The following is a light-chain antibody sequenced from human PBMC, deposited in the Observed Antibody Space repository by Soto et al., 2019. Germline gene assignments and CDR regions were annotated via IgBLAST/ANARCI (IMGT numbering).Light chain of an antibody. V-gene: IGKV1-5*03. CDR1: QSISSW. J-gene: IGKJ1*01. CDR3: QHYSSYSEA. Sequence: DIQLTQSPCTLSASLGDRATITCRASQSISSWLAWYQQKPGKAPKLLIYKASSLDSGVPSRFSGSGSGTEFTLTISSLQPDDFATYYCQHYSSYSEAFGEGTKVDIK. CDR2: KAS.